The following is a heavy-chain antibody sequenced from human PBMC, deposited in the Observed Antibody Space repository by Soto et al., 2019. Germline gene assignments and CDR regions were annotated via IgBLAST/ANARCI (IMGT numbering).Heavy chain of an antibody. CDR1: GFSFAGYA. D-gene: IGHD2-8*01. Sequence: EVQLLESGGGLVQPGGSLRLSCAASGFSFAGYAMSWVRQAPGKGLEWVSTVSGSGATTYYADSVKGRLSSSRDNSDNTLHLQMNSLRSEDTAIYYCAKGGSCYTRNVFGSWGQGTLVTVSS. J-gene: IGHJ4*02. V-gene: IGHV3-23*01. CDR2: VSGSGATT. CDR3: AKGGSCYTRNVFGS.